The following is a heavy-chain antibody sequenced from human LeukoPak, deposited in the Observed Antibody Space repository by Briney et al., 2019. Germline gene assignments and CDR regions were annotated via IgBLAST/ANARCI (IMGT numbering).Heavy chain of an antibody. V-gene: IGHV4-34*01. CDR2: INHSGST. Sequence: PSETLSLTCAVYGGSFSGYYWSWIRQPPGKGLEWIGEINHSGSTNYNPSLKSRVTISVDTYKNQFSLKLSSVTAADTAVYYCATRARRPYYYYYYMDVWGKGTTVTVSS. D-gene: IGHD6-6*01. CDR1: GGSFSGYY. J-gene: IGHJ6*03. CDR3: ATRARRPYYYYYYMDV.